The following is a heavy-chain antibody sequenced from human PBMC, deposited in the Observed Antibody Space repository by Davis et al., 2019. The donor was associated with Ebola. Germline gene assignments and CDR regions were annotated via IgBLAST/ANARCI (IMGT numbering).Heavy chain of an antibody. CDR2: ISGYKGNT. CDR3: AATYSGFDF. CDR1: GYTFTTYT. V-gene: IGHV1-18*01. Sequence: AASVKVSCKASGYTFTTYTITWVRQAPGQGLEWMGYISGYKGNTNYAQKFQGRVTMTADTSTSTAYMELSRLRSDDSALYYCAATYSGFDFWGQGTLVTVSS. J-gene: IGHJ4*02. D-gene: IGHD3-10*01.